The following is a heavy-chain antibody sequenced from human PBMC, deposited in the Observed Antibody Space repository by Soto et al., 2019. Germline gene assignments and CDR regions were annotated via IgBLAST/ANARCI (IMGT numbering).Heavy chain of an antibody. D-gene: IGHD2-2*01. Sequence: AISGSGGSTYYADSVKGRFTISRDNSKNTLYLQMNSLRAEDTAVYYCARVPAAIHYYYYYYMDVWGKGNTVTVSS. V-gene: IGHV3-23*01. CDR3: ARVPAAIHYYYYYYMDV. CDR2: ISGSGGST. J-gene: IGHJ6*03.